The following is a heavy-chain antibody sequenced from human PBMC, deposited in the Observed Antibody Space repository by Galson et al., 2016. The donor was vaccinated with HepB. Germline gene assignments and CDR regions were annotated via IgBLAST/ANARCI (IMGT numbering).Heavy chain of an antibody. CDR2: INPTTGKT. Sequence: SVKVSCKASGYSFSSFEINWVRQAPGEGLEWMGLINPTTGKTAYQENFQRKVTMTTNATIDTAYIELASLTADDTAAYDCMRACSCVDCYTHWYFDLWGRGTRFTVSS. D-gene: IGHD2-21*01. CDR1: GYSFSSFE. CDR3: MRACSCVDCYTHWYFDL. J-gene: IGHJ2*01. V-gene: IGHV1-8*01.